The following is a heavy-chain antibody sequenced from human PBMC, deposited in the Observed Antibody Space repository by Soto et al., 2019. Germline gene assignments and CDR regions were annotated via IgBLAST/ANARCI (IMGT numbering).Heavy chain of an antibody. CDR2: TYHSGST. CDR3: ARQRITMVRGVISLFAFDI. J-gene: IGHJ3*02. V-gene: IGHV4-30-2*01. D-gene: IGHD3-10*01. CDR1: GGSISSGGYS. Sequence: PSETLSLTCAVSGGSISSGGYSWSWIRQPPGKGLEWIGYTYHSGSTYYNPSLKSRVTISVDRSKNQFSLKLSSVTAADTAVYYCARQRITMVRGVISLFAFDIWGQGTMVTVSS.